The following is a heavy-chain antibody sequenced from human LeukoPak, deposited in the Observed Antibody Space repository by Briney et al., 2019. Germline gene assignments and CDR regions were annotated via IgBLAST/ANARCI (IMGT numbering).Heavy chain of an antibody. Sequence: GGSLRLSCAASGFTFSIYAMSWVRQAPGKGLEWVSSITSRDGGTFYTDPVKGRFTISRDNSKNMLYLQMNSLRAEDTTIYYCAKDPPNYYESNGDYYRRNGDSWGQGTLVTVSS. CDR2: ITSRDGGT. CDR1: GFTFSIYA. CDR3: AKDPPNYYESNGDYYRRNGDS. D-gene: IGHD3-22*01. J-gene: IGHJ5*01. V-gene: IGHV3-23*01.